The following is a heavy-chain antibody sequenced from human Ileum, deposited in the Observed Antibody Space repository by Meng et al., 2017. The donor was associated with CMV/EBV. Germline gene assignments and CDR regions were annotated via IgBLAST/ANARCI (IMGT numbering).Heavy chain of an antibody. J-gene: IGHJ4*02. Sequence: GGSRRLSCAASGFTFSNAWVSWVRQAPGKGLKWVGRVKGKTDGGTTDYAAPVKGRFTISRDDSKNTLYLQMNSLKTEDTALYYCTTGVTVPAAHDYWGQGTLVTVSS. V-gene: IGHV3-15*01. CDR2: VKGKTDGGTT. CDR3: TTGVTVPAAHDY. CDR1: GFTFSNAW. D-gene: IGHD2-2*01.